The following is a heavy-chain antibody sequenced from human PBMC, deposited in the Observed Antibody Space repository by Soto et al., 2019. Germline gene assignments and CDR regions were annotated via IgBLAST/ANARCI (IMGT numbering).Heavy chain of an antibody. Sequence: ASETLSLTCTVSGGSISSSSYYWGWIRQPPGKGLEWIGSIYYSGSTYYNPSLKSRVTISVDTSKNQFSLKLSSVTAADTAVYYCAKQALGYCSGGSCYSRSGGYYYYGMDVWGQGTTVTVS. J-gene: IGHJ6*02. D-gene: IGHD2-15*01. CDR3: AKQALGYCSGGSCYSRSGGYYYYGMDV. CDR1: GGSISSSSYY. V-gene: IGHV4-39*01. CDR2: IYYSGST.